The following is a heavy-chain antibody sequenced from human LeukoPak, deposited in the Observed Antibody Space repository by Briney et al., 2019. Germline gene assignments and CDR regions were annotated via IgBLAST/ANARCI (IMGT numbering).Heavy chain of an antibody. CDR2: INPDSGGT. Sequence: ASVKVSCTASGYTFTSYAMNWVRQAPGQGLEWMGWINPDSGGTHYAQNFQGWVTMTRDTSISTAYMELSRLRSDDTAVYYCARGTLTAPRSAFDIWGQGTMVTVSS. CDR3: ARGTLTAPRSAFDI. J-gene: IGHJ3*02. D-gene: IGHD1-14*01. CDR1: GYTFTSYA. V-gene: IGHV1-2*04.